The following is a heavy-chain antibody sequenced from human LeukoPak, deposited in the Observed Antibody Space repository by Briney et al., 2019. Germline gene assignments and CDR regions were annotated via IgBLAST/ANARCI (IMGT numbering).Heavy chain of an antibody. D-gene: IGHD4-17*01. J-gene: IGHJ4*02. CDR3: AREAGNDYGDYDFDY. Sequence: GGSLRLSCAASGVTFSSYWMNWVRQAPGKGLEWVSSISSSSSYIYYADSVKGRFTISRDNAKNSLYLQMNSLRAEDTAVYYCAREAGNDYGDYDFDYWGQGTLVTVSS. CDR2: ISSSSSYI. V-gene: IGHV3-21*01. CDR1: GVTFSSYW.